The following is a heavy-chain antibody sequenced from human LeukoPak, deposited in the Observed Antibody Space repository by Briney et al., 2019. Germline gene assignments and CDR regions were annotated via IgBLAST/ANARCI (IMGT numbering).Heavy chain of an antibody. CDR1: GGTFSSYA. V-gene: IGHV1-69*04. CDR2: IIPILGIA. CDR3: ASQTAVAGPLV. Sequence: ASVKVSCKASGGTFSSYAISWVRQAPGQGLEWMGRIIPILGIANYAQKFQGRVTITADKSTSTAYMELSSLRSEDTAVYYCASQTAVAGPLVWGQGTLVTVSS. J-gene: IGHJ4*02. D-gene: IGHD6-19*01.